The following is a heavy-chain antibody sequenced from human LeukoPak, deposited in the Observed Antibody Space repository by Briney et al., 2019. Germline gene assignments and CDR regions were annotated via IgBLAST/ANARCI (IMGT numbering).Heavy chain of an antibody. V-gene: IGHV3-33*01. Sequence: PGGSLRLSCAASGFTFSSYGMHWVRQAPGKGLEWVAVIWYDGSNKYYADSVKGRFTISRDNSKNTLYLQMNSLRAEDTAVYYCARDRGGSYIFDCWGQGTLVTVSS. CDR2: IWYDGSNK. J-gene: IGHJ4*02. D-gene: IGHD1-26*01. CDR3: ARDRGGSYIFDC. CDR1: GFTFSSYG.